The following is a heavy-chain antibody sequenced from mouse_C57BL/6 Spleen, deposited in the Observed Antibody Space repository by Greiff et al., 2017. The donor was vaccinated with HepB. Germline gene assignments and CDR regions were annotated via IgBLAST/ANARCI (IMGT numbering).Heavy chain of an antibody. CDR3: ARRLLWGYFDY. Sequence: VQLKQSGPELVKPGASVKISCKASGYSFTGYYMNWVKQSPEKSLEWIGEINPSTGGTTYNQKFKAKATLTVDKSSSTAYMQLKSLTSEDSAVYYCARRLLWGYFDYWGQGTTLTVSS. CDR2: INPSTGGT. J-gene: IGHJ2*01. D-gene: IGHD2-10*01. CDR1: GYSFTGYY. V-gene: IGHV1-42*01.